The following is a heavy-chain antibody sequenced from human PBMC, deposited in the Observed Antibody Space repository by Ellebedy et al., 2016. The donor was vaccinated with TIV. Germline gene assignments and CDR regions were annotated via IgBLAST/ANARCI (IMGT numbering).Heavy chain of an antibody. J-gene: IGHJ5*02. CDR2: IYTSGTT. V-gene: IGHV4-4*07. CDR3: ASSSTNYFNWFDP. CDR1: GGSISSYY. Sequence: MPGGSLRLSCTVSGGSISSYYWSWIRQPAGKGLEWIGRIYTSGTTNYNPSLKSRVTISVDTSKNHFSLKLSSVTAADTAVYYCASSSTNYFNWFDPWGQGTLVTVSS. D-gene: IGHD2/OR15-2a*01.